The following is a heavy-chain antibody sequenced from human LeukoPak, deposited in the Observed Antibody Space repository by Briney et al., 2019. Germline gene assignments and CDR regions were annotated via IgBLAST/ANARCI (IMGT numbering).Heavy chain of an antibody. CDR1: GLTFSSYS. J-gene: IGHJ6*02. V-gene: IGHV3-7*01. CDR3: AREGGSGYDTNYYYYGMDV. CDR2: IKQDGSEK. Sequence: GGSLTLSCPASGLTFSSYSMNWVRQAPGKGLDWVAHIKQDGSEKYCVDSVKGRFTISRDNDKNSLYLQMNSLRAEDTAVYYCAREGGSGYDTNYYYYGMDVWGQGTTVTVSS. D-gene: IGHD5-12*01.